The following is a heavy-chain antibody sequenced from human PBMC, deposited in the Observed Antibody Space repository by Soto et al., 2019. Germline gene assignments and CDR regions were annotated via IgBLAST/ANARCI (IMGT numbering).Heavy chain of an antibody. V-gene: IGHV4-30-2*01. CDR1: GGSISSGGYS. CDR3: ARAWGGRDDYVWAKPRGNWFDP. D-gene: IGHD3-16*01. CDR2: IYHSGST. Sequence: SETLSLTCAVSGGSISSGGYSWSWIRQPPGKGLEWIGYIYHSGSTYYNPSLKSRVTISVDRSKNQFSLKLSSVTAADTAVYYCARAWGGRDDYVWAKPRGNWFDPWGQGTLVTVSS. J-gene: IGHJ5*02.